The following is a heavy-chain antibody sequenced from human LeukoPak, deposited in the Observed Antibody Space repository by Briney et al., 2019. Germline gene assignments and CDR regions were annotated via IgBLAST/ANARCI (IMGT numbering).Heavy chain of an antibody. CDR1: GFTFSSYA. V-gene: IGHV3-30-3*01. D-gene: IGHD2-15*01. CDR3: AKVVVVAATQADY. Sequence: GGSLRLSCAASGFTFSSYAMHWVRQAPGKGLEWVAVISYDGSNKYYADSVKGRFTISRDNSKNTLYLQMNSLRAEDTAVYYCAKVVVVAATQADYWGQGTLVTVSS. CDR2: ISYDGSNK. J-gene: IGHJ4*02.